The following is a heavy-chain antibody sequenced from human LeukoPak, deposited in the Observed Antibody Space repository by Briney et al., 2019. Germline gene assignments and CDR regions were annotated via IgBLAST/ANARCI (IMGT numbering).Heavy chain of an antibody. Sequence: SETLSLTCTVSGYSISSGYYWGWIRQPPGKGLEWIGTIHNSGTTYYNPSLESRVTISIDPSKNQFSLNLSAVTAADTGIYYCARGNYYMDVWGKGTTVTVSS. V-gene: IGHV4-38-2*02. CDR3: ARGNYYMDV. CDR2: IHNSGTT. CDR1: GYSISSGYY. J-gene: IGHJ6*03.